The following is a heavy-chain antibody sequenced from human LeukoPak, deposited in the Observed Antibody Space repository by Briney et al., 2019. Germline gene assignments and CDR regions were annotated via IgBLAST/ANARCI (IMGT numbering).Heavy chain of an antibody. J-gene: IGHJ4*02. Sequence: GGSLRLSCTASGFTFSSHAMSWVRQAPGKGLEWVSSISGSGDNRNYADSVKGRFTISRDNSKSTLYLEMNSLRAEDTAIYYCAKKPLVSGTIYFDSWGQGTLVTVSS. D-gene: IGHD6-19*01. V-gene: IGHV3-23*01. CDR2: ISGSGDNR. CDR1: GFTFSSHA. CDR3: AKKPLVSGTIYFDS.